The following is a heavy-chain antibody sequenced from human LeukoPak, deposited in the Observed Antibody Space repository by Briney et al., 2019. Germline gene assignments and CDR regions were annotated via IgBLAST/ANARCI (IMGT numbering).Heavy chain of an antibody. CDR2: IYHSGST. Sequence: SGTLSLTCGVSGDSISGSNWWSWVRQPPGKGLEWIGEIYHSGSTYYNPSLKSRVTISVDTSKNQFSLKLSSVTAADTAVYYCARHAQEYSSSYYFDYWGQGTLVTVSS. J-gene: IGHJ4*02. CDR1: GDSISGSNW. D-gene: IGHD6-6*01. V-gene: IGHV4-4*02. CDR3: ARHAQEYSSSYYFDY.